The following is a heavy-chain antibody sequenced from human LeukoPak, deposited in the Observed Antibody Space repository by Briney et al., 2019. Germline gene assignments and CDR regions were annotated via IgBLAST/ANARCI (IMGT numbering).Heavy chain of an antibody. V-gene: IGHV3-30-3*01. Sequence: GGSLRLSCAASGFTFSSYAMHWVRQAPGKGLEWVAVISYDGTNKYYADSVKGRFTISRDNSKNTLYLQMNSLRAEDTAVYHCARDSCSSTSCYGNYWGQGTLVTVSS. CDR2: ISYDGTNK. D-gene: IGHD2-2*01. J-gene: IGHJ4*02. CDR3: ARDSCSSTSCYGNY. CDR1: GFTFSSYA.